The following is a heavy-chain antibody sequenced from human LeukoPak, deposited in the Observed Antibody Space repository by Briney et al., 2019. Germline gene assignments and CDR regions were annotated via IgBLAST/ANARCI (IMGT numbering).Heavy chain of an antibody. CDR2: IYYSGST. J-gene: IGHJ4*02. Sequence: AQTLSLTCTVSGGSISSGDYYWSWIRQPPGKGLEWIGYIYYSGSTYYNPSLKSRVTISVDTSKNQFSLKLSSVTAADTAVYYCARVGSGYDTYDYWGQGTLVTVSS. V-gene: IGHV4-30-4*01. CDR3: ARVGSGYDTYDY. D-gene: IGHD5-12*01. CDR1: GGSISSGDYY.